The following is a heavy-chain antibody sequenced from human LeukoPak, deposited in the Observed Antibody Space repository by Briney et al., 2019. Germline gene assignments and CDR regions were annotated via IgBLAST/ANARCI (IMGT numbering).Heavy chain of an antibody. Sequence: SETLSLTCAVYGGSFNDYFWTWIRQPPGKGLEWIGEVYNGGSTNYNPSLRSRVIISVDTSKNQFSLRLSSVTAADTAVYYCARGRLGSVVFKGYYYFMDVWGKGTTVTVSS. CDR2: VYNGGST. V-gene: IGHV4-34*01. CDR1: GGSFNDYF. CDR3: ARGRLGSVVFKGYYYFMDV. D-gene: IGHD3-22*01. J-gene: IGHJ6*03.